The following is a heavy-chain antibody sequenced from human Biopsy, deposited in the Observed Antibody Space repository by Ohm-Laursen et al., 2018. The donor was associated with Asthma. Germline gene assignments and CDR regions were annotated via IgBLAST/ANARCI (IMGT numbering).Heavy chain of an antibody. D-gene: IGHD5-24*01. Sequence: GSLRLSCTASGFAVSRDYMFWVRQAPGKGLEWVSLIYSGDNTYYADSVKGRFTISRDHSKLYLQMNNLRAEDTAVYHCARISRLGYNSLDYGMDVWGQGTQVTVSS. CDR3: ARISRLGYNSLDYGMDV. CDR1: GFAVSRDY. V-gene: IGHV3-53*01. CDR2: IYSGDNT. J-gene: IGHJ6*02.